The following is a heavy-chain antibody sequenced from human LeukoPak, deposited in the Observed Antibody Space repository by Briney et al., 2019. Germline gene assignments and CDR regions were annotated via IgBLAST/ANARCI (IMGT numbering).Heavy chain of an antibody. CDR2: IIPIFGTA. D-gene: IGHD3-3*01. CDR3: ASWSQDYYYYGMDV. V-gene: IGHV1-69*13. Sequence: GASVKVSCKASGGTFSSYAISWVRQAPGQGLEWMGGIIPIFGTANYAQKFQGRVTITADVSTSTAYMELSSLRSEDTAVYYCASWSQDYYYYGMDVWGQGTTVTVSS. CDR1: GGTFSSYA. J-gene: IGHJ6*02.